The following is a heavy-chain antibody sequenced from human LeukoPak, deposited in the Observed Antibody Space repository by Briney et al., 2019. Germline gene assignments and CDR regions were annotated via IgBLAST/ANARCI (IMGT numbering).Heavy chain of an antibody. V-gene: IGHV4-31*03. CDR3: ARHPLGGGSYWWSYLGAFDI. D-gene: IGHD1-26*01. J-gene: IGHJ3*02. CDR2: IYYSGST. CDR1: GGSISSGGYY. Sequence: PSETLSLTCTVSGGSISSGGYYWSWIRQHPGKGLEWIGYIYYSGSTYYNPSLKSRVTISVDTSKNQFSLKLSSVTAADTAVYYCARHPLGGGSYWWSYLGAFDIWGQGTMVTVSS.